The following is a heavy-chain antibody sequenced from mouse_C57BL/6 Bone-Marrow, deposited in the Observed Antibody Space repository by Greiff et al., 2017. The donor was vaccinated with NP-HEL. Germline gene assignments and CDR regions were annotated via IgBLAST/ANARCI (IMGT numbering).Heavy chain of an antibody. J-gene: IGHJ3*01. D-gene: IGHD1-1*01. CDR2: IYPGDGDT. CDR3: ARNPFYYGSSYGLAF. Sequence: VKLQESGPELVKPGASVKISCKASGYAFSSSWMNWVKQRPGKGLEWIGRIYPGDGDTNYNGKFKGKATLTADKSSSTAYMQLSSLTSEDSAVYFCARNPFYYGSSYGLAFWGQGTLVTVSA. CDR1: GYAFSSSW. V-gene: IGHV1-82*01.